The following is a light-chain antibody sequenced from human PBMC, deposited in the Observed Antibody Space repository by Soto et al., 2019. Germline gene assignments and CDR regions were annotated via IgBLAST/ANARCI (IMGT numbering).Light chain of an antibody. V-gene: IGKV3-15*01. J-gene: IGKJ2*01. CDR1: QSVSSN. CDR2: GAS. Sequence: EIVMTQSPATLSVSPGERATLSCRASQSVSSNLAWYQQKPGQAPRLLIYGASTRATGIPARFSGSGSGTEFTLTSSSLQCEDFAVYYCQQYNNWPPEYTFGQGNKLEIK. CDR3: QQYNNWPPEYT.